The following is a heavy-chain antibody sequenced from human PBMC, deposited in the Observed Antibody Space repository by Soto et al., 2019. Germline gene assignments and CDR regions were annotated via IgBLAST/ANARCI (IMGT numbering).Heavy chain of an antibody. CDR1: DSVFVTSV. Sequence: QALLEQSGPEVKKPGDSVRISCWLYDSVFVTSVITWLRQAPGQGLEWMGWISANDGGTLSAMKFTDRLVMSTEPKRNMACLQLWDVTSDASAVYFCARGGGRHLRPLETWGHGPPVTVSS. V-gene: IGHV1-18*01. D-gene: IGHD3-16*01. CDR2: ISANDGGT. J-gene: IGHJ4*01. CDR3: ARGGGRHLRPLET.